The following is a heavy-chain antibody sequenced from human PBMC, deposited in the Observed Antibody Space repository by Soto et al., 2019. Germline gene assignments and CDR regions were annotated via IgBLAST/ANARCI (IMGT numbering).Heavy chain of an antibody. CDR2: LYTDGSRT. J-gene: IGHJ6*03. V-gene: IGHV3-74*01. CDR1: GFTFSSYW. Sequence: EVQLVESGGGLVQPGGSLRLSCAASGFTFSSYWMHWVRQVPGKGLVWVSRLYTDGSRTSYADSVKGRFTISRDNAKNTLYLQMNSLRAEDTAVYYWARGAGGYYYIDAWGKGTTVTVSS. CDR3: ARGAGGYYYIDA. D-gene: IGHD3-10*01.